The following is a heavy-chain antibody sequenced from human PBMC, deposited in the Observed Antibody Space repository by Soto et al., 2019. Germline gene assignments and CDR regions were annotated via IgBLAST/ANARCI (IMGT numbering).Heavy chain of an antibody. Sequence: EVQLVEPGGGLVQPGGSLRLSCTASGFTFSDSWMTWVRQAQGKGLEWVARIKPDESEKKYADSVKGRFSISRDNAKNSMYLQMDSLRGEDTAVYYCVRGGSNYASWGQGTLVTVSS. CDR3: VRGGSNYAS. J-gene: IGHJ5*02. CDR1: GFTFSDSW. V-gene: IGHV3-7*01. CDR2: IKPDESEK. D-gene: IGHD4-4*01.